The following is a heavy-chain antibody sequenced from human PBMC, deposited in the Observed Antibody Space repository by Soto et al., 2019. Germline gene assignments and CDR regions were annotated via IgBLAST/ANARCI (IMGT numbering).Heavy chain of an antibody. Sequence: SETLSLTCTVSGGSVSPDYWDWIRQPPGKGLEWIGYIYYSGSTNYNPSLKSRVTISIDTSKNQFSLKLSSVTAADTAVYYCARGNSGRTIFGVPNFDYWGQGTLVTVSS. V-gene: IGHV4-59*02. D-gene: IGHD3-3*01. CDR3: ARGNSGRTIFGVPNFDY. CDR2: IYYSGST. J-gene: IGHJ4*02. CDR1: GGSVSPDY.